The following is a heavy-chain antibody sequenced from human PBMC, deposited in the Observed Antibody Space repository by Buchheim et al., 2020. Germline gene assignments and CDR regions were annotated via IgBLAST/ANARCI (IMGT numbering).Heavy chain of an antibody. J-gene: IGHJ6*02. CDR2: ISSRGYSGAV. Sequence: EVQLVESGGGLVQPGRSLRLSCTGSGVSFGSYAMSWVRQAPGKGLEWVAVISSRGYSGAVDSAAAVKGRFTITREDSKTIAYLQMNSRKIEDTGVYYCTREAVRLATFMDVWGQETT. D-gene: IGHD4-17*01. V-gene: IGHV3-49*04. CDR1: GVSFGSYA. CDR3: TREAVRLATFMDV.